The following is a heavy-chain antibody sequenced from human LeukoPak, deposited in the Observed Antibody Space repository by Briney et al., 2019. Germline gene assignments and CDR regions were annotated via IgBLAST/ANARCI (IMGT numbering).Heavy chain of an antibody. CDR2: IYYSGST. CDR3: ARQEYYYGMDV. V-gene: IGHV4-39*01. CDR1: TFSSYW. Sequence: TFSSYWMSWVRQPPWKGLEWIGIIYYSGSTYYNPSLKSRVTISVDTSKNQFSLKLSSVTAADTAVYYCARQEYYYGMDVWGQGTTVTVSS. J-gene: IGHJ6*02.